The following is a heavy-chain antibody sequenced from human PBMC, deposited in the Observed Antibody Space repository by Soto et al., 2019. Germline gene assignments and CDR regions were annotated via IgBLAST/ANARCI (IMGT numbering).Heavy chain of an antibody. CDR2: IYYTGTT. J-gene: IGHJ4*02. D-gene: IGHD6-19*01. CDR1: GGSISSYY. Sequence: NPSETLSLTCTVSGGSISSYYWSWIRQPPGKGLEWIGYIYYTGTTNYNPSLKSRVTISVDTSKNQFSLRLSSVTAADTAVYYCARQIAEAVHYYFDYWGQGTLVTVSS. V-gene: IGHV4-59*01. CDR3: ARQIAEAVHYYFDY.